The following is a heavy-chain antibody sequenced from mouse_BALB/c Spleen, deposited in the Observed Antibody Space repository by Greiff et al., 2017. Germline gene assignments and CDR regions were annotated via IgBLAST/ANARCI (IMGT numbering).Heavy chain of an antibody. CDR3: ARSTVVAYYYAMDY. J-gene: IGHJ4*01. V-gene: IGHV5-17*02. Sequence: DVMLVESGGGLVQPGGSRKLSCAASGFTFSSFGMHWVRQAPEKGLEWVAYISSGSSTIYYADTVKGRFTISRDNPKNTLFLQMTSLRSEDTAMYYCARSTVVAYYYAMDYWGQGTSVTVSS. D-gene: IGHD1-1*01. CDR2: ISSGSSTI. CDR1: GFTFSSFG.